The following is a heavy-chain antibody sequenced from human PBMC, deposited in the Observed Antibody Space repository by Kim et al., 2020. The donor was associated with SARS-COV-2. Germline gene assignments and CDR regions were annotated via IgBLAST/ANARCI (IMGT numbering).Heavy chain of an antibody. V-gene: IGHV3-48*03. CDR3: ARVCRGSSSGYYFDY. D-gene: IGHD6-13*01. J-gene: IGHJ4*02. Sequence: ADSVKSRFTNSRGNAKNSMYLERNRLKAEDTAVYYCARVCRGSSSGYYFDYWGQGTLVTVSS.